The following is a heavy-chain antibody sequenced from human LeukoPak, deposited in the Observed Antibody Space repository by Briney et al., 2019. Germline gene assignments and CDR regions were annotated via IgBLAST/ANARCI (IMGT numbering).Heavy chain of an antibody. CDR3: AICSSTWSGDRPDS. Sequence: SVEVSCKASGGTFSNYPISWVRQAPGQGLEWMGGILPIFRMTNYAEKFQGRVTITADESTTTDYLELNSLRSEDTAVYYCAICSSTWSGDRPDSWGQGSLVTVSS. J-gene: IGHJ4*02. V-gene: IGHV1-69*13. CDR1: GGTFSNYP. D-gene: IGHD2-2*01. CDR2: ILPIFRMT.